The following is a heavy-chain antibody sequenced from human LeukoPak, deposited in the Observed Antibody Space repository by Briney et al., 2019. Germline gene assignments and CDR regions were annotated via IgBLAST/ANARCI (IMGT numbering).Heavy chain of an antibody. J-gene: IGHJ6*02. Sequence: GGSLRLSCAASGFTFSIYAMTWVRQAPGQGLEWVSAISGSGGNTYYSDSVKGRFSISRDNSKNTLYLQMNSLRAEDTAVYYCARITVAGTAYYYYYGMDVWGQGTTVTVSS. CDR1: GFTFSIYA. CDR3: ARITVAGTAYYYYYGMDV. D-gene: IGHD6-19*01. CDR2: ISGSGGNT. V-gene: IGHV3-23*01.